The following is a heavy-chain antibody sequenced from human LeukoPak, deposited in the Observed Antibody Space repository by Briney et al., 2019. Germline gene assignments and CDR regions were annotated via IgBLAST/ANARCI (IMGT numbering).Heavy chain of an antibody. Sequence: GGSLRLSCAASGFTLSGYSMNWVRKAPGKGLNWVSSISSSSSYIYYADSVKGRFTISRDNAKNSLYLQMNSLRAEDTAVYYCARYGVDTAMVFDYWGQGTLVTVSS. J-gene: IGHJ4*02. CDR1: GFTLSGYS. CDR3: ARYGVDTAMVFDY. D-gene: IGHD5-18*01. V-gene: IGHV3-21*01. CDR2: ISSSSSYI.